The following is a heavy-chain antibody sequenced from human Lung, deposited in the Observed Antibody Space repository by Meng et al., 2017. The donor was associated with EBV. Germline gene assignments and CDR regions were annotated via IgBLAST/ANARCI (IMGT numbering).Heavy chain of an antibody. CDR2: TYYRSKWYN. CDR3: ASSRPLAGNWNYHY. J-gene: IGHJ4*02. CDR1: GDSFSSNSAS. Sequence: LHPQGPGPVKPAQTLSVTSAISGDSFSSNSASWNWIRQSTSRSVEGLGRTYYRSKWYNDYAVSVKSRITINPDTSKNQFSLQLNSVTPEDTAVYYCASSRPLAGNWNYHYWGQGTLVTVSS. D-gene: IGHD1-7*01. V-gene: IGHV6-1*01.